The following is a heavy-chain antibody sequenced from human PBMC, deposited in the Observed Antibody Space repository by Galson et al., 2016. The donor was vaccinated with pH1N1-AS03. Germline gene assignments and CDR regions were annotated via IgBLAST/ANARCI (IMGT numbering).Heavy chain of an antibody. CDR1: GFSLSTSGVG. Sequence: PALVKPTQTLTLTCSFSGFSLSTSGVGVGWIRQPPGKALEWLALIYWDDDKRYSTSLKTRLTISKDTSKNQVVLTMTNMDPVDTATYYCARFHYGDYSGWFDPWGQGTLVTVSS. CDR3: ARFHYGDYSGWFDP. J-gene: IGHJ5*02. V-gene: IGHV2-5*02. CDR2: IYWDDDK. D-gene: IGHD4-17*01.